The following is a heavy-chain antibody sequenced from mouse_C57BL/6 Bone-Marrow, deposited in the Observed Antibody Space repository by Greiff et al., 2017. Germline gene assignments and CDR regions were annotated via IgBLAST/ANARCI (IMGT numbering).Heavy chain of an antibody. CDR2: INPSSGYT. V-gene: IGHV1-4*01. CDR1: GYTFPSYT. J-gene: IGHJ2*01. D-gene: IGHD1-1*01. CDR3: AYYGSKGY. Sequence: QVQLQQSGAELARPGASVKMSCKASGYTFPSYTMHWVKPRPGQGLEWIGYINPSSGYTKYNQKFKDKATLTADKSSSTAYMQLSSLTSEDSAVYYCAYYGSKGYWGQGTTLTVAS.